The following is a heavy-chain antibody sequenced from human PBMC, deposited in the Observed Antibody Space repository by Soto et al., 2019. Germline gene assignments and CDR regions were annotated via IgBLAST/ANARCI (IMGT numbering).Heavy chain of an antibody. CDR2: IYYSGST. J-gene: IGHJ4*02. CDR1: GSSISRGGYY. CDR3: ARSGYTSGPNALVY. D-gene: IGHD5-18*01. V-gene: IGHV4-31*03. Sequence: QVQLQESGPGLVKPSQTLSLTCTVSGSSISRGGYYWSWIRQHTGKGLEWIGYIYYSGSTYYNPSLRSRVTISVDTSKNQFSLKLSSVTAADMAVYDCARSGYTSGPNALVYCGQGTLVTVSS.